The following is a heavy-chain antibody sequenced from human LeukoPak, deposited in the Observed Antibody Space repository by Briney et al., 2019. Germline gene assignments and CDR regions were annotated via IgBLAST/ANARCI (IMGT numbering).Heavy chain of an antibody. CDR1: GGSISSYY. CDR3: ARTIYSSGWYSGWFDP. V-gene: IGHV4-59*01. D-gene: IGHD6-19*01. CDR2: IYYSGST. Sequence: SETLSLTCTVSGGSISSYYWSWIRQPPGKGLEWIGYIYYSGSTNYNPSLKSRVTISVDTSKNQFSLKLSSVTAADTAVYYCARTIYSSGWYSGWFDPWGQGTLATVSS. J-gene: IGHJ5*02.